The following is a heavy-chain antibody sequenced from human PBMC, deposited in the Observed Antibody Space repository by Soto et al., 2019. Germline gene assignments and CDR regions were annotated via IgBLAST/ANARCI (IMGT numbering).Heavy chain of an antibody. D-gene: IGHD6-13*01. V-gene: IGHV4-31*03. CDR3: ASDLQSSRRLYGMDV. J-gene: IGHJ6*02. CDR1: GGSISSGGYY. Sequence: QVQLQESGPGLVKPSQTLSLTCTVSGGSISSGGYYWSWIRQHPGKGLEWIGYIYYSGSTYYNPSLKSRVTLSVATSKNQFTLKLSSVTAADTAVYYCASDLQSSRRLYGMDVWGQGTTVTVSS. CDR2: IYYSGST.